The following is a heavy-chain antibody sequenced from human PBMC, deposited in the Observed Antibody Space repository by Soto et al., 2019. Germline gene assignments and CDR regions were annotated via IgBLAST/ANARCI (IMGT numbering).Heavy chain of an antibody. V-gene: IGHV4-59*01. CDR2: IYYSGST. D-gene: IGHD4-17*01. CDR3: ARDSGHDYGYYYGMDV. J-gene: IGHJ6*02. CDR1: GGSISSYY. Sequence: SETLSLTCTVSGGSISSYYWSWIRKPPGKGLEWIGYIYYSGSTNYNPSLKSRVTISVDTSKNQFSLKLSSVTAADTAVYYCARDSGHDYGYYYGMDVWGQGTTVTVSS.